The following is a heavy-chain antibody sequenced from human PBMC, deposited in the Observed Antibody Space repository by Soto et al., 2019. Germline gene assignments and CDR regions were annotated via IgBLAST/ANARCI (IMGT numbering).Heavy chain of an antibody. Sequence: QITLKESGPTQVKPTQTLTLTCTASGLSFGTSGVGVGWIRQHPGEALEWLALIYWNDDKRYSPSLKSSLTITKDTSKNQVVLTMTNVDPVDTATYYCASMTTVATAAFDIWGQGTMVTVSS. CDR3: ASMTTVATAAFDI. J-gene: IGHJ3*02. CDR1: GLSFGTSGVG. D-gene: IGHD4-17*01. CDR2: IYWNDDK. V-gene: IGHV2-5*01.